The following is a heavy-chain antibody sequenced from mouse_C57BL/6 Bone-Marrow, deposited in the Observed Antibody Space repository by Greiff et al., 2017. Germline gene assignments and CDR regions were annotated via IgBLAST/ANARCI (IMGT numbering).Heavy chain of an antibody. D-gene: IGHD2-3*01. J-gene: IGHJ1*03. CDR3: ARKIGDDGYPWYVEV. V-gene: IGHV8-12*01. Sequence: QVTLKESGPGILQSSQTLSLTCSFSGFSLSTSGMGVSWIRQPSGKGLEWLAHIYWDDDKRYNPSLKSRLTISKDTSRYQVLLKITSVDTADTATYDCARKIGDDGYPWYVEVRGTGTTVTV. CDR2: IYWDDDK. CDR1: GFSLSTSGMG.